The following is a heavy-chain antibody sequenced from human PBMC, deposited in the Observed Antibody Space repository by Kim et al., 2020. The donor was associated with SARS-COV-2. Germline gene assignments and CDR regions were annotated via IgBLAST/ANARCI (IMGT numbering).Heavy chain of an antibody. D-gene: IGHD5-12*01. CDR1: GFTFSSYG. CDR2: IWYDGSNK. V-gene: IGHV3-33*06. Sequence: GGSLRLSCAASGFTFSSYGMHWVRQAPGKGLEWVAVIWYDGSNKYYADSVKGRFTISRDNSKNTLYLQMNSLRAEDTAVYYCAKPESGYDPMLIDYWGQGTLVTVSS. CDR3: AKPESGYDPMLIDY. J-gene: IGHJ4*02.